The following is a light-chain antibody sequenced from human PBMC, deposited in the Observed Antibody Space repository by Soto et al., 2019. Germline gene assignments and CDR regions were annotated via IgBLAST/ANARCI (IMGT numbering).Light chain of an antibody. V-gene: IGLV2-8*01. CDR2: DVS. CDR3: NSYADSNRYV. J-gene: IGLJ1*01. Sequence: QSALTQPSSASGSHGQSVTISCTGTSSDVVRYNFVSWYQHHPGKAPTLMIYDVSQRPSGVPDRFSGSKSGNTASLTVSGLQAEDEADYYCNSYADSNRYVFGTGTKVTV. CDR1: SSDVVRYNF.